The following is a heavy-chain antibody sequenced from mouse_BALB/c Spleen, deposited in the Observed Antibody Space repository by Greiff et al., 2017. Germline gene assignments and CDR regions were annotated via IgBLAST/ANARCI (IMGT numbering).Heavy chain of an antibody. D-gene: IGHD3-2*01. CDR1: GDSITSGY. Sequence: EVQLQESGPSLVKPSQTLSLTCSVTGDSITSGYWNWIRKFPGNKLEYMGYISYSGSTYYNPSLKSRISITRDTSKNQYYLQLNSVTTEDTATYYCARYVDSSGYFDYWGQGTTLTVSS. CDR3: ARYVDSSGYFDY. V-gene: IGHV3-8*02. CDR2: ISYSGST. J-gene: IGHJ2*01.